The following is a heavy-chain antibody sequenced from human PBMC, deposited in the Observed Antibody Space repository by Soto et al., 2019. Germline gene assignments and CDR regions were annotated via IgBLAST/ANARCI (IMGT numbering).Heavy chain of an antibody. Sequence: GASVKVSCKVSGYTLTELSMHWVRQAPGKGLEWMGGFDPEDGETIYAQKFQGRVTMTEDTSTDTAYMELSSLRSEDTAVYYCATDPAYYYDSSGSRKAFDYWGQGTLVTVSS. V-gene: IGHV1-24*01. D-gene: IGHD3-22*01. J-gene: IGHJ4*02. CDR3: ATDPAYYYDSSGSRKAFDY. CDR1: GYTLTELS. CDR2: FDPEDGET.